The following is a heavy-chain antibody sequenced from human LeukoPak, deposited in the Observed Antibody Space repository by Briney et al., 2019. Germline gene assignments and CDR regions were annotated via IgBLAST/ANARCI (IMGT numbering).Heavy chain of an antibody. D-gene: IGHD1/OR15-1a*01. CDR1: GGSFSGYY. Sequence: PSETLSLTCAVYGGSFSGYYWSWIRQPPGKGLEWIGEINHSGSTNYNPSLKSRVTISVDTSKNQFSLKLSSVTAADTAVYYCARRGNIATSQWGQGTLVTVSS. V-gene: IGHV4-34*01. CDR3: ARRGNIATSQ. J-gene: IGHJ4*02. CDR2: INHSGST.